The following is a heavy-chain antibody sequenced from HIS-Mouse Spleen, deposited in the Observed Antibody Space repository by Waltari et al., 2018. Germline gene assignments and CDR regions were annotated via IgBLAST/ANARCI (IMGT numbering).Heavy chain of an antibody. Sequence: EVQLVESGGGLVQPGGSLRLSCSASGFTVGSNYMSWVRQAPGKGLEWVSVIYSGGSTYYADSVKGRFTISRDNSKNTLYLQMNSLRAEDTAVYYCASDNSNWYFDLWGRGTLVTVSS. J-gene: IGHJ2*01. CDR1: GFTVGSNY. CDR3: ASDNSNWYFDL. V-gene: IGHV3-66*01. CDR2: IYSGGST. D-gene: IGHD4-4*01.